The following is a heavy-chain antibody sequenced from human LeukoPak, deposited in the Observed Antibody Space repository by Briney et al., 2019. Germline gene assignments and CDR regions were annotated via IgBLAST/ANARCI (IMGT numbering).Heavy chain of an antibody. V-gene: IGHV5-51*01. D-gene: IGHD1-26*01. CDR1: GYSFTSYW. CDR2: IYPGDSNT. CDR3: ARLGGGWDFDF. J-gene: IGHJ4*02. Sequence: GESLKISCKGSGYSFTSYWIGWVRQMPGKGLQWMGIIYPGDSNTKYSPSFQGQVTISADESITTAYLQWSSLRASDTAMYYCARLGGGWDFDFWGQGTLVTVSS.